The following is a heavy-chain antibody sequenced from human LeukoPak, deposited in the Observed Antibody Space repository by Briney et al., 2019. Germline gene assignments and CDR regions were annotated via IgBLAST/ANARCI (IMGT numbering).Heavy chain of an antibody. D-gene: IGHD1-26*01. V-gene: IGHV3-53*01. Sequence: PGGSLRLSCEASGFTVSSTYMTWVRQAPGKGLDWVSVIYAGASTSYAESVKGRFTISRANSDNTLFLQMSSLRADDTAIYYCARLSGSHYRDPFDIWGQGTMVTVSS. CDR2: IYAGAST. CDR3: ARLSGSHYRDPFDI. J-gene: IGHJ3*02. CDR1: GFTVSSTY.